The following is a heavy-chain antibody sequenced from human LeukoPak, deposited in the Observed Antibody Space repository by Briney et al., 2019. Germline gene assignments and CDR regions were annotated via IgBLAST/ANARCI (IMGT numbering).Heavy chain of an antibody. V-gene: IGHV3-11*04. Sequence: SGGSLRLSCAASGFSFSDYYMSWIRQAPGKGLEWVSYISSRGSTIYYADSVKGRFTISRDNAKNSLYLQMNSLRAEDTAVYYCARGSAPAYYYDSSGYFFDYWGQGTLVTVSS. CDR1: GFSFSDYY. J-gene: IGHJ4*02. D-gene: IGHD3-22*01. CDR3: ARGSAPAYYYDSSGYFFDY. CDR2: ISSRGSTI.